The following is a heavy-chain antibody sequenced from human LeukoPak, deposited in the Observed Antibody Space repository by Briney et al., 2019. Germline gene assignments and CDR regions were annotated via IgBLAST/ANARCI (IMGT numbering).Heavy chain of an antibody. V-gene: IGHV1-69*05. Sequence: SVKVSCKASGGTFSSYAISWVRQAPGQGLEWMGGIIPIFGTANYAQKFQGRVTMTTDTSTSTAYMELRSLRSDDTAVYYCARTGLRDFWSGYFDYWGQGTLVTVSS. CDR3: ARTGLRDFWSGYFDY. CDR2: IIPIFGTA. J-gene: IGHJ4*02. D-gene: IGHD3-3*01. CDR1: GGTFSSYA.